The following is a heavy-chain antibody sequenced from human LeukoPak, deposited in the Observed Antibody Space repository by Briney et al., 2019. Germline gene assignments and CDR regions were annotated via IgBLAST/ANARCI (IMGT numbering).Heavy chain of an antibody. V-gene: IGHV4-59*08. CDR3: ARQRWELLTPDAFDI. J-gene: IGHJ3*02. CDR1: GGSISSYY. CDR2: IYYSGST. Sequence: PSETLSLTCTVSGGSISSYYWSWIRQPPGKGLEWIGYIYYSGSTNYNPSLKSRVTISVDTSKNQFSLKLSSVTAADTAVYYCARQRWELLTPDAFDIWGQGTMVTVSS. D-gene: IGHD1-26*01.